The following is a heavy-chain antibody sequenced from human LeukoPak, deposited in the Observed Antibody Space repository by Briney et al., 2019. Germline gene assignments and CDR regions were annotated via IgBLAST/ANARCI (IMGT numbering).Heavy chain of an antibody. CDR3: ARLWGYCSGGSCHDPFDI. CDR1: GYSFTSYW. Sequence: GESLKISCKGSGYSFTSYWIGWVRQLPGKGLEWMGIMYPGDSDTRYSPSFQGQATMSADKSISTAYLQWSSLKASDIATYYCARLWGYCSGGSCHDPFDIWGQGTKVTVSS. J-gene: IGHJ3*02. V-gene: IGHV5-51*01. CDR2: MYPGDSDT. D-gene: IGHD2-15*01.